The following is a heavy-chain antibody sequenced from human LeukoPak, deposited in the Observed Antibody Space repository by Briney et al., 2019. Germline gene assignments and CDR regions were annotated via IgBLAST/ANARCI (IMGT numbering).Heavy chain of an antibody. CDR1: GFTCSSYA. Sequence: GGSLRLSGAPSGFTCSSYAMTWVRQAPGKGLEWVSAIGSSGNTFYADSVKGRFTISRDNSNSILYLQMNSLRAEDTALYYCAKGTSWISPYYYMDVWGTGTTVTVSS. V-gene: IGHV3-23*01. J-gene: IGHJ6*03. CDR3: AKGTSWISPYYYMDV. D-gene: IGHD1-14*01. CDR2: IGSSGNT.